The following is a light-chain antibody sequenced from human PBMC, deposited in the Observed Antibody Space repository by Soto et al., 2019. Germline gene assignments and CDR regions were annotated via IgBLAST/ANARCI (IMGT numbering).Light chain of an antibody. J-gene: IGLJ2*01. CDR1: XXXXGAGYD. Sequence: QAVVTQPPSVSGAPGQRVXXXXXXXXXXXGAGYDVHWYQQLPGTAPKLLIYGNSNRPSGVPDRFSGSKSGTSASLAITGLQAEDEADYYCQSYDSSLSGVVFGGGTKLTVL. V-gene: IGLV1-40*01. CDR2: GNS. CDR3: QSYDSSLSGVV.